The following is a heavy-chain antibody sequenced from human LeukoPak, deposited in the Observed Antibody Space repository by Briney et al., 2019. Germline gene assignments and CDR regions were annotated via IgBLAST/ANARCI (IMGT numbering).Heavy chain of an antibody. J-gene: IGHJ3*02. V-gene: IGHV4-59*01. CDR2: IYYSGST. CDR1: GGSISSYY. D-gene: IGHD6-19*01. Sequence: SETLSLTCTVSGGSISSYYWSWIRQPPGKGLEWIGYIYYSGSTNYNPSLKSRVTISADTSNNQFSLKLSSVTAADTAVYYCARVPPRSSGWLDAFDIWGQGTMVTVSS. CDR3: ARVPPRSSGWLDAFDI.